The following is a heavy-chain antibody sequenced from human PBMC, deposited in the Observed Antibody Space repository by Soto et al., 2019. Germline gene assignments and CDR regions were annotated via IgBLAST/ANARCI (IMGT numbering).Heavy chain of an antibody. CDR1: GFALLSFA. CDR2: SSGTGANA. D-gene: IGHD2-2*01. CDR3: ANVVG. J-gene: IGHJ4*02. V-gene: IGHV3-23*01. Sequence: EVQLLESGGDLVQPGGSLRLSCAGSGFALLSFAMNWVRQAPGKGLEWVAASSGTGANAYYTDSVRGRFTVSRDNSKNMVFLEMNSLRVEDTAVYYCANVVGWGQGSLFTVSS.